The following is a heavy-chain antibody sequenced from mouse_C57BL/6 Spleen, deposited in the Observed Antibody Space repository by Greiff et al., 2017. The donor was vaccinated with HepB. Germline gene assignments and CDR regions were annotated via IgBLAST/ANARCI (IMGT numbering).Heavy chain of an antibody. Sequence: QVQLQQSGAELVRPGSSVKLSCKASGYTFTSYWMHWVKQRPIQGLEWIGNIDPSDSETHYNQKFKDKATLTVDKSSSTAYMQLSSLTSEDSAVYYCARFTTVVGFDYWGQGTTLTVSS. CDR1: GYTFTSYW. D-gene: IGHD1-1*01. J-gene: IGHJ2*01. CDR3: ARFTTVVGFDY. V-gene: IGHV1-52*01. CDR2: IDPSDSET.